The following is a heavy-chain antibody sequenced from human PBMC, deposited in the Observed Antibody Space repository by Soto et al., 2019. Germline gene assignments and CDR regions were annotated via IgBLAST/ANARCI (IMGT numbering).Heavy chain of an antibody. CDR1: TFSSYS. CDR3: TRDEGGSYDNWCNP. Sequence: EVQLVESGGGLVKPGESLRLSCTFTFSSYSLNWVRQAPGKGLEWVSSISSGSAYIKYADSVKGRFTISRDNANNVLYRQMRSLRVVATAVYYCTRDEGGSYDNWCNPWGQGTLVTVSS. CDR2: ISSGSAYI. V-gene: IGHV3-21*01. D-gene: IGHD1-26*01. J-gene: IGHJ5*02.